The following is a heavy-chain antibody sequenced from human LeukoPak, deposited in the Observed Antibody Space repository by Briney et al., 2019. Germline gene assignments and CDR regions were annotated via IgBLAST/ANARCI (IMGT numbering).Heavy chain of an antibody. CDR3: ARAPVVRGVLNCFDP. CDR2: IYYSGST. J-gene: IGHJ5*02. D-gene: IGHD3-10*01. CDR1: GGSISSYS. V-gene: IGHV4-59*01. Sequence: SETLSLTCTVSGGSISSYSWSWIRQPPGKGLEWIGYIYYSGSTNYNAPVKGRVTISIDTSKNQFSLKLSCVTAADTAVYYCARAPVVRGVLNCFDPWGQGTLVTVSS.